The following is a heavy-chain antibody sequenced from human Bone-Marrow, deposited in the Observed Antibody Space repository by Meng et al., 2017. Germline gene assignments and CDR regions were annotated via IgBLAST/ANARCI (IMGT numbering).Heavy chain of an antibody. J-gene: IGHJ6*02. D-gene: IGHD4/OR15-4a*01. Sequence: AAVQVSCQVSGYTLTELSMHWVRQAPGKGLEWMGVFDPEDGETIYAQKFQGRVTMTEDTATDKADMELSSLRSEDTAVYYWAKNGEMTMTPYYSYYGMDVWGQGTTVTVSS. CDR1: GYTLTELS. CDR3: AKNGEMTMTPYYSYYGMDV. V-gene: IGHV1-24*01. CDR2: FDPEDGET.